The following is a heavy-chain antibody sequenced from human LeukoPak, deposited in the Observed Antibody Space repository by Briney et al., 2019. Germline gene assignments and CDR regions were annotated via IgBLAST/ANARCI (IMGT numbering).Heavy chain of an antibody. CDR2: ISYDGSHK. J-gene: IGHJ4*02. V-gene: IGHV3-30*18. CDR3: AKTAGIAAAADFDY. D-gene: IGHD6-13*01. CDR1: GFTFSSYG. Sequence: HPGGSLRLSCAASGFTFSSYGMHWVRQAPGKGLEWVAVISYDGSHKYYADSVKGRLTISRDDSKNTLYLQMNSLRAEDTAVYYCAKTAGIAAAADFDYWGQGTLVTVSS.